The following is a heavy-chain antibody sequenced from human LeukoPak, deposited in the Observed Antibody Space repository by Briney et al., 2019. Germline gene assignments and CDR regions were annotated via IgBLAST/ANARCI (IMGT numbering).Heavy chain of an antibody. CDR1: GFTFSSYW. Sequence: GGSLRLSCAASGFTFSSYWMSWVRQAPGKGLEWVANIKQDGSEKYSVDSVKGRFTISKDNAKNTVYLQMNNLRAEDTAVYYCVSFYETYWGRGTLVTVSS. V-gene: IGHV3-7*01. CDR3: VSFYETY. D-gene: IGHD2-2*01. J-gene: IGHJ4*02. CDR2: IKQDGSEK.